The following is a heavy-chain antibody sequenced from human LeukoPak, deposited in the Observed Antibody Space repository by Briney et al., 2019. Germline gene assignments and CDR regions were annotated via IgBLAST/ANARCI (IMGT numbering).Heavy chain of an antibody. CDR2: ITSSSTTI. Sequence: GGSLRLSCSASGFNFSSYSVNCVRQAPGKGLQWLSYITSSSTTIYYADSVRGRFTISRDNAKNSLYLQMNSLRDEDTAVYYCARGNAGNDAFDIWGQGTMVAVSS. V-gene: IGHV3-48*02. J-gene: IGHJ3*02. CDR1: GFNFSSYS. D-gene: IGHD4-23*01. CDR3: ARGNAGNDAFDI.